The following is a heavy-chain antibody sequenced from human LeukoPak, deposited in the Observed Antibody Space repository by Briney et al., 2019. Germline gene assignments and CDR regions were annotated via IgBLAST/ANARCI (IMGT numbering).Heavy chain of an antibody. J-gene: IGHJ6*02. D-gene: IGHD5-18*01. CDR3: ARGGYSYGYWDYGMDV. V-gene: IGHV1-69*13. CDR1: GGTFSSYA. Sequence: SVKVSCKASGGTFSSYAISWVRQAPGQGLEWMGGIIPIFGTANYAQNFQGRVTITADESTSTAYMELSSLRSEDTAVYYCARGGYSYGYWDYGMDVWGRGTTVTVSS. CDR2: IIPIFGTA.